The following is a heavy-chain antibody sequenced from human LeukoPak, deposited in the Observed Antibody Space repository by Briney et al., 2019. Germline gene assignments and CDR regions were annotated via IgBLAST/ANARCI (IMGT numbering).Heavy chain of an antibody. D-gene: IGHD5-24*01. Sequence: GGSLRLSCAASGFTFSSYGMHWVRQAPGKGLEWVAVIWYDGSNKYYADSVKGRFSISRDNGKNSLYLQMNSLRAEDTAVYYCARDGYNTIDYWGQGTLVTVSS. J-gene: IGHJ4*02. V-gene: IGHV3-33*01. CDR1: GFTFSSYG. CDR3: ARDGYNTIDY. CDR2: IWYDGSNK.